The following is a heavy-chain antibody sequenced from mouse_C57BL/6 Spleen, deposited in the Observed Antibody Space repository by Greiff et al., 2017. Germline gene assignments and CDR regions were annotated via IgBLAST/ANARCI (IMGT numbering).Heavy chain of an antibody. Sequence: VQLQQSGPELVKPGASVKIPCKASGYTFTDYNMDWVKQSHGKSLEWIGDINPNNGGTIYNQKFKGKATLTVDKSSSTAYMELRSLTSEDTAVYYCARDYYDPVAYWGQGTLVTVAA. V-gene: IGHV1-18*01. D-gene: IGHD2-4*01. CDR2: INPNNGGT. CDR1: GYTFTDYN. CDR3: ARDYYDPVAY. J-gene: IGHJ3*01.